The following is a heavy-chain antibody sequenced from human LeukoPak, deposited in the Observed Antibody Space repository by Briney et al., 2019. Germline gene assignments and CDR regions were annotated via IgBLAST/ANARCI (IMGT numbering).Heavy chain of an antibody. J-gene: IGHJ4*02. CDR1: GGSISSYY. CDR2: IYYGGST. V-gene: IGHV4-59*01. D-gene: IGHD3-10*01. CDR3: ARGPASSAYFDY. Sequence: SETLSLTCTVSGGSISSYYWTWIRQPPGKGLEWIGYIYYGGSTNYSPSLKSRVTISIDTSKNQFSLKLSSVTAADTAVYYCARGPASSAYFDYWGQGTLVTVSS.